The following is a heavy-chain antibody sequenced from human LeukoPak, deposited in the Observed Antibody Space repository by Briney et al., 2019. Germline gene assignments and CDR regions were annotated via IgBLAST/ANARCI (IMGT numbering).Heavy chain of an antibody. D-gene: IGHD7-27*01. CDR3: AWGYYMDV. V-gene: IGHV4-34*01. Sequence: PSETLSLTCAVSGGSLSGYYWGWIRQPPGKGLEWIAEINHSGSTNYNPSLKSRVTISVDTSKNQISLKLSSVTAADTAVSYCAWGYYMDVWGKGTTVTVSS. CDR1: GGSLSGYY. CDR2: INHSGST. J-gene: IGHJ6*03.